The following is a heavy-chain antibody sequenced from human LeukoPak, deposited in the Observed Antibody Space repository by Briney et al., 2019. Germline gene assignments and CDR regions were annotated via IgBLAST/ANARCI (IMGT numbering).Heavy chain of an antibody. V-gene: IGHV1-69*01. CDR3: ASLTVATIIYGMDV. Sequence: GASVKLSCTASGGTFSSYAISWVRQAPGKGLEWMGGIMPVFGTENYADTFKGRVTITADESTSTAYMELSSLRSEDTAVYYCASLTVATIIYGMDVWGQGTTVTVSS. CDR2: IMPVFGTE. CDR1: GGTFSSYA. J-gene: IGHJ6*02. D-gene: IGHD5-12*01.